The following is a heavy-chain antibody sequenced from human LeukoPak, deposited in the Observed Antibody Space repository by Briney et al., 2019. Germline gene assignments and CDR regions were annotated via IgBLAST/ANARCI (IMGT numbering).Heavy chain of an antibody. CDR3: ARSGSSSIDH. CDR2: TYYRSKWYN. Sequence: SQTLSLTFAISGDSVSNNGGAWNWLRQSPSRGLEWLARTYYRSKWYNDYAVSVKSQISINSDTSKNQFSLQLNSVTPEDTAVYYCARSGSSSIDHWGQGTLVTVSS. D-gene: IGHD6-6*01. J-gene: IGHJ4*02. V-gene: IGHV6-1*01. CDR1: GDSVSNNGGA.